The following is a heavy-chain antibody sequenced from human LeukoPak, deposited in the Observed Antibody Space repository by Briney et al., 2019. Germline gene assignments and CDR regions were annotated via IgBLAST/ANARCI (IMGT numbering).Heavy chain of an antibody. J-gene: IGHJ4*02. CDR1: GLIFSSYS. CDR3: AVVTRDYGDSTNIDY. D-gene: IGHD4-17*01. Sequence: GGSLRLSCAASGLIFSSYSMNWVRQAPGKGLEWVSSISSAGSYIYYADSVKGRFTISRDNAKNSLYLQMNSLRAEDTAVYYCAVVTRDYGDSTNIDYWGQGTLVTVSS. CDR2: ISSAGSYI. V-gene: IGHV3-21*01.